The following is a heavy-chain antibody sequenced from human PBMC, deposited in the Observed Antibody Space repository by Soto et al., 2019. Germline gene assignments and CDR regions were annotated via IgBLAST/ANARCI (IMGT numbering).Heavy chain of an antibody. Sequence: QVQLQQWGAGLLKPSETLSLTCAVYGGSFSGYYWSWIRQPPGKGLEWIGEINHSGSTNYNPSLKSRVTISVDTSKNQFSLKLRSVTAADTAVYYCARGGIIVLMVYAIPGWFDPWGQGSLVTVSS. J-gene: IGHJ5*02. V-gene: IGHV4-34*01. D-gene: IGHD2-8*01. CDR2: INHSGST. CDR1: GGSFSGYY. CDR3: ARGGIIVLMVYAIPGWFDP.